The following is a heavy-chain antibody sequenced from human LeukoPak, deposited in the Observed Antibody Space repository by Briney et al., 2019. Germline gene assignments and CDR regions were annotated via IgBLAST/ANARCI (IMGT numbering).Heavy chain of an antibody. CDR2: IYHSGST. CDR1: GGSISSYY. Sequence: PSDTLSLTCTVSGGSISSYYWSWIRQPPGKRLEWIGYIYHSGSTDYHPSLKSRVTISIDTSKNQFSLQLRSVTAADTALYYCATERAGSGSPNFYYFDYWGQGILVTVSS. CDR3: ATERAGSGSPNFYYFDY. D-gene: IGHD3-10*01. J-gene: IGHJ4*02. V-gene: IGHV4-59*12.